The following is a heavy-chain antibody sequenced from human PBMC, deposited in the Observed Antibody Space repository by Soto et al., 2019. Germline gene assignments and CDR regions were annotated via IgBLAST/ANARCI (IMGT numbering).Heavy chain of an antibody. CDR1: GFTFSSYA. CDR2: ISSSGGST. J-gene: IGHJ4*02. Sequence: GGSLRLSCEASGFTFSSYAVSWVRQAPGKGLEWVSAISSSGGSTYYADSVKGRFTISRDNSKNTLYLQMNSLRAEDTAIYYCAIPAGGFYYPFDFWGQGTLVTVSS. CDR3: AIPAGGFYYPFDF. V-gene: IGHV3-23*01. D-gene: IGHD3-22*01.